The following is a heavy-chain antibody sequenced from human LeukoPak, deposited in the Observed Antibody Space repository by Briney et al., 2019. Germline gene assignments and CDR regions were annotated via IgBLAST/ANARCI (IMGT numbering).Heavy chain of an antibody. D-gene: IGHD2-21*02. Sequence: PGRSLRLSCAASGFTFSSYAMHWVRQAPGKGLEWVAVISYDGSNKYYADSVKGRFTISRDNSKNTLYLQMNSLRAEDTAVCYCARDQEHIVVVTAIWFWGQGTLVTVSS. V-gene: IGHV3-30-3*01. CDR3: ARDQEHIVVVTAIWF. CDR2: ISYDGSNK. CDR1: GFTFSSYA. J-gene: IGHJ4*02.